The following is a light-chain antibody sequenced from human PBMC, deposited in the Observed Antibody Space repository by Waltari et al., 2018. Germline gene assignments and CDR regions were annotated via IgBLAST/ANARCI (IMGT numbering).Light chain of an antibody. Sequence: DIQMTQSPSSLSASVGDRVTITCPASQDINNYLAWYQQKPGKVPKLLIYSASTLQSGVPSRFSGRGSGTDFTLTISSLQPEDVATYYCQKFNRAPFSFGPGTKVDIK. CDR1: QDINNY. CDR2: SAS. V-gene: IGKV1-27*01. CDR3: QKFNRAPFS. J-gene: IGKJ3*01.